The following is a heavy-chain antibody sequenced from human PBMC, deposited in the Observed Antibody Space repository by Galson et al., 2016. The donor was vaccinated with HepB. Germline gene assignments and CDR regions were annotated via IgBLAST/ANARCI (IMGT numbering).Heavy chain of an antibody. D-gene: IGHD3-3*01. Sequence: QSGAEVKKPGESLRIACKASGYKFSSYWISWVRQMPGEGLEWMAIIYPGDSDTRYSPAFQGQVTISADTSISTAYLQWSSLRASDTAIYYCARGDFWSGYYYYGMEAWGQGTTVTVS. V-gene: IGHV5-51*03. CDR2: IYPGDSDT. CDR1: GYKFSSYW. J-gene: IGHJ6*02. CDR3: ARGDFWSGYYYYGMEA.